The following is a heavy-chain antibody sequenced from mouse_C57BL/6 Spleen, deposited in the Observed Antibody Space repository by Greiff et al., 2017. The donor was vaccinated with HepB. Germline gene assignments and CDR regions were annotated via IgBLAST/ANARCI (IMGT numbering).Heavy chain of an antibody. D-gene: IGHD2-1*01. CDR3: ARERGNCSY. CDR1: GYTFTSYW. V-gene: IGHV1-50*01. Sequence: QVQLQQPGAELVKPGASVKLSCKASGYTFTSYWMQWVKQRPGQGLEWIGEIDPSDSYTNYNQKFKGKATLTVDTSSSTAYMQLSSLTSEDSAVYYCARERGNCSYWGQGTTLTVSS. J-gene: IGHJ2*01. CDR2: IDPSDSYT.